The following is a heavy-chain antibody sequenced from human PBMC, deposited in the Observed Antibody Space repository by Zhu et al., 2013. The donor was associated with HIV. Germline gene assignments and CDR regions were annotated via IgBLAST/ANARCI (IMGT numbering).Heavy chain of an antibody. D-gene: IGHD2-21*01. CDR3: SLFPIALALDEGAFDI. V-gene: IGHV1-2*02. J-gene: IGHJ3*02. CDR1: GYTFTDYY. Sequence: VQLVQSGAEVKKPGASVKVSCKASGYTFTDYYMHWVRQAPGHGLEWMGWINPNSGGTNYAQKFQGRVTMTRDTSISTAYMELSRLRSDDTAVYYCSLFPIALALDEGAFDIWGQGTIVTVSS. CDR2: INPNSGGT.